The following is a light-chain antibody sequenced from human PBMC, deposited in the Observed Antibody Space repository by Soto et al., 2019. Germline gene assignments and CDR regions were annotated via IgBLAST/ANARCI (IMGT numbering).Light chain of an antibody. Sequence: EIVLTQSPGTLSLSPGDRATLSCKASQSVTSTYLAWYRQKPGQAPRLLIHGASSRATGISDRFSGSGSGTDFTLTISRLEPEDFAVYYCQQYGSSPSITFGQGTRL. CDR3: QQYGSSPSIT. V-gene: IGKV3-20*01. J-gene: IGKJ5*01. CDR2: GAS. CDR1: QSVTSTY.